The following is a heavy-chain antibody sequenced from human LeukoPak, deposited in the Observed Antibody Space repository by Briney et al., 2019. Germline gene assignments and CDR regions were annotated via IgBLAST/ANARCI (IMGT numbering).Heavy chain of an antibody. CDR3: ARAVEMVYWYDP. Sequence: SVKVSCKASGGTFSSYAISWVRQAPGQGLEWMGRIIPIFGTANYAQKFQGRVTITTDESTSTAYMELSSLRSEETAAYYCARAVEMVYWYDPWGQGTLVTVSS. J-gene: IGHJ5*02. CDR2: IIPIFGTA. D-gene: IGHD5-24*01. CDR1: GGTFSSYA. V-gene: IGHV1-69*05.